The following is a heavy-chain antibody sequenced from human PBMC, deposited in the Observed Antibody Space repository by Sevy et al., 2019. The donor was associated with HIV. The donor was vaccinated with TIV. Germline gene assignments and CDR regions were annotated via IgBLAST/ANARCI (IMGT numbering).Heavy chain of an antibody. CDR1: GGTFSSYA. CDR3: ARDPGVAGTGYYYGMDV. D-gene: IGHD6-19*01. V-gene: IGHV1-69*13. J-gene: IGHJ6*02. Sequence: SVKVSCKASGGTFSSYAISWVRQAPGQGLEWMGGIIPIFGTANYAQKFQGRVTITADESTSTAYMELSSLRSEDTAVYYCARDPGVAGTGYYYGMDVWGQGTTVTVSS. CDR2: IIPIFGTA.